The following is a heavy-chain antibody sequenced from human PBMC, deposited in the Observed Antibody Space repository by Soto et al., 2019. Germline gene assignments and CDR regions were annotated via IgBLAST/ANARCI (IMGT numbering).Heavy chain of an antibody. V-gene: IGHV4-30-4*01. CDR3: ARVLCSTVGFDY. CDR2: VYYSGST. J-gene: IGHJ4*02. Sequence: PSETLSLTCTVSGGSISSGDYYWSWIRQPPGKGLEWIGYVYYSGSTYYNPSLKSRVTISVDTSKNQFSLKLSSVTAADTAVYYFARVLCSTVGFDYWGQGTLVTVSS. D-gene: IGHD4-17*01. CDR1: GGSISSGDYY.